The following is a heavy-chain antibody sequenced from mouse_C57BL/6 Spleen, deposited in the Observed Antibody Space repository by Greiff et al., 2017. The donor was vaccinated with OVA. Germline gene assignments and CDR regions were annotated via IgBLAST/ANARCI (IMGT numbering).Heavy chain of an antibody. V-gene: IGHV1-18*01. CDR2: INPNNGGT. J-gene: IGHJ1*03. CDR3: ARSGGITTVVATDWYFDV. CDR1: GYTFTDYN. D-gene: IGHD1-1*01. Sequence: VHVKQSGPELVKPGASVKIPCKASGYTFTDYNMDWVKQSHGKSLEWIGDINPNNGGTIYNQKFKGKATLTVDKSSSTAYMELRSLTSEDTAVYYCARSGGITTVVATDWYFDVWGTGTTVTVSS.